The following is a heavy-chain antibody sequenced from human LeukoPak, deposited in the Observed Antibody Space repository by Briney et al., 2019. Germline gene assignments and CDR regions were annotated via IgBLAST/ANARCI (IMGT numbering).Heavy chain of an antibody. CDR2: IYYSGGT. J-gene: IGHJ4*02. CDR1: GGSISSSSYY. D-gene: IGHD3-22*01. V-gene: IGHV4-39*01. Sequence: SETLSLTCTVSGGSISSSSYYWGWIRQPPGKGLEWIGSIYYSGGTYYNSSLKSRVTISADTSKNQFSLKLSSVTAADTAVYYCASSGYYFYFDSWGQGTLVTVSS. CDR3: ASSGYYFYFDS.